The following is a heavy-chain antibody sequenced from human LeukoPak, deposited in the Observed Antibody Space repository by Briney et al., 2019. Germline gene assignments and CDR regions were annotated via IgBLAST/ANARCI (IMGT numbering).Heavy chain of an antibody. J-gene: IGHJ6*02. Sequence: ASVKVSCKSSGYTFTGYYMHWVRQAPGQGLEWMGWINPNSGDTGYAQKFQGRVSMTRNTSINTAYMELRSLRSEDTAVYYCARAIQLWSYHYYGMDVWGQGTTVTVS. CDR2: INPNSGDT. CDR3: ARAIQLWSYHYYGMDV. V-gene: IGHV1-8*02. D-gene: IGHD5-18*01. CDR1: GYTFTGYY.